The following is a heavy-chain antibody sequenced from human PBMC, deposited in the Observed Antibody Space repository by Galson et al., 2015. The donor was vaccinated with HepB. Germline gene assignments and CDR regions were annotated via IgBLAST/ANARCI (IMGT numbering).Heavy chain of an antibody. J-gene: IGHJ4*02. D-gene: IGHD5-18*01. CDR2: VRSKAYGELT. CDR1: GFTFGDCA. Sequence: SLRLSCAASGFTFGDCAMTWVRQAPGKGQEWVGFVRSKAYGELTEYAASVKGRFTISRDDSKSITYLQMNSLKTEGTAVYYCTRGGRGYSNGHPDYWGQGTLVTVSS. CDR3: TRGGRGYSNGHPDY. V-gene: IGHV3-49*04.